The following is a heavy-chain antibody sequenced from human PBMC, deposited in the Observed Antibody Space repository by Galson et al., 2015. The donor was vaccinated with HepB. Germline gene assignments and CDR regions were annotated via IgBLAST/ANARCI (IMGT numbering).Heavy chain of an antibody. CDR1: GFTFSTYN. Sequence: SLRLSCAASGFTFSTYNMNWVRQAPGKGLEWVSYISSSSTTINYADSVKGRFTISRDNAKNSLYLQMNSLRAEDTAVYYCARDDGLYYFDYWGQGTLVTVSS. J-gene: IGHJ4*02. D-gene: IGHD6-19*01. V-gene: IGHV3-48*01. CDR2: ISSSSTTI. CDR3: ARDDGLYYFDY.